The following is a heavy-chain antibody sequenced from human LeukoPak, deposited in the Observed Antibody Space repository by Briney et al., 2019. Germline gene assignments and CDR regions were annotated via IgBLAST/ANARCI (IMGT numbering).Heavy chain of an antibody. CDR3: ARSFSCSSTSCPLDY. CDR1: GGSFSGYY. CDR2: INHSGST. D-gene: IGHD2-2*01. Sequence: ESLRLSCAVYGGSFSGYYWSWIRQPPGKGLEWIGEINHSGSTNYNPSLKSRVTISVDTSKNQFSLKLSSVTAADTAVYYCARSFSCSSTSCPLDYWGQGTLVTVSS. V-gene: IGHV4-34*01. J-gene: IGHJ4*02.